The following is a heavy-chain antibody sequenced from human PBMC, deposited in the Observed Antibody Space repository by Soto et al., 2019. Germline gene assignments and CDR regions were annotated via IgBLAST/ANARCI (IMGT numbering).Heavy chain of an antibody. CDR3: ARETGYCISTSCQATTNWFDP. Sequence: GGSLRLSCAASGFTFSSYAMHWVRQAPGKGLEWVAVISYDGSNKYYADSVKGRFTISRDNSKNTLYLQMNSLRAEDTAVYYCARETGYCISTSCQATTNWFDPWGQGTLVTV. J-gene: IGHJ5*02. V-gene: IGHV3-30-3*01. CDR2: ISYDGSNK. D-gene: IGHD2-2*01. CDR1: GFTFSSYA.